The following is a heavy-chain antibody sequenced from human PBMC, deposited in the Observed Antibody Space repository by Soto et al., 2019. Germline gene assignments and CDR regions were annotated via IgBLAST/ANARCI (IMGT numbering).Heavy chain of an antibody. CDR1: GYTFTSYG. V-gene: IGHV1-18*01. J-gene: IGHJ5*02. Sequence: ASVKVSCKASGYTFTSYGISWVRQAPGQGLEWMGWISAYNGNTNYAQKLQGRVTMTTDTSTSTAYMELRSLRSDDTAVYYCARDIRYSSCCYPFSWFDPWGQGTLVTVSS. CDR2: ISAYNGNT. CDR3: ARDIRYSSCCYPFSWFDP. D-gene: IGHD6-13*01.